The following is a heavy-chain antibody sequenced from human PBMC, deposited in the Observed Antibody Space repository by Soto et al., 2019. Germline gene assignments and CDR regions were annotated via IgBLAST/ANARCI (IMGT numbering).Heavy chain of an antibody. D-gene: IGHD3-22*01. J-gene: IGHJ4*02. CDR1: GYSFTNYW. V-gene: IGHV5-51*01. CDR2: IYPGDSDT. Sequence: GESLKISCKGSGYSFTNYWIGWVRQMPGKGLEWMGIIYPGDSDTRYSPSFQGQVTISADKSISTAYLQWSSLKASDTAMYYCARQVPYYYDTSGYLFYWGQGTLVTVSS. CDR3: ARQVPYYYDTSGYLFY.